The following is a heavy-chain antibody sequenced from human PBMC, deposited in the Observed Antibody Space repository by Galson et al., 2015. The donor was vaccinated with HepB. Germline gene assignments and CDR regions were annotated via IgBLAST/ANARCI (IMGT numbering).Heavy chain of an antibody. CDR1: GFTFDDHS. Sequence: SLRLSCAASGFTFDDHSMHWVRQVPGKGPEWVSGINWNSDTIIYADSVKGRFIISRDNAKKSLYLEMNSLRVDDTALYYCVRRQRVAMELHGMDVWGQGTTVTVS. V-gene: IGHV3-9*01. CDR3: VRRQRVAMELHGMDV. D-gene: IGHD5-12*01. CDR2: INWNSDTI. J-gene: IGHJ6*02.